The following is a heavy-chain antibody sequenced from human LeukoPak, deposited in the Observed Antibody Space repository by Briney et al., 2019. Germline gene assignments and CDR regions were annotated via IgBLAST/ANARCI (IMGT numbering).Heavy chain of an antibody. CDR1: GVTFSSYW. CDR3: ARDKLLQGY. Sequence: GGSLRLSCAASGVTFSSYWMSWVRQAPGKGLEWVANIKQDGSEKYYVDSVKGRFTISRDNAKNSLYLQMNSLRAEDTAVYYCARDKLLQGYWGQGTLVTVSS. D-gene: IGHD2-15*01. V-gene: IGHV3-7*01. CDR2: IKQDGSEK. J-gene: IGHJ4*02.